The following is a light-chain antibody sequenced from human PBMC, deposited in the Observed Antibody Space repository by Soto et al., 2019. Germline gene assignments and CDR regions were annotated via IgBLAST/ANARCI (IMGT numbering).Light chain of an antibody. Sequence: QSVLTQPASVSGSPGQSITISCTGTGSDVGGYNFVSWYQQHPGKAPKLIIYELNNRPSGVSDRFSGSKSGYTASLTISGLQAEDEADYYCSSYTIRSTYVFGTGTKVTVL. J-gene: IGLJ1*01. CDR2: ELN. V-gene: IGLV2-14*01. CDR1: GSDVGGYNF. CDR3: SSYTIRSTYV.